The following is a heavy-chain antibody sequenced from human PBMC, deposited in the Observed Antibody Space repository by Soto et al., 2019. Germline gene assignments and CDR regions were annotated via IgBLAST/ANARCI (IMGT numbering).Heavy chain of an antibody. Sequence: QVQLVESGGGVVQPGRSLRLSCAASGFTFSSYAMHWVRQAPGKGLEWVAVISYDGSNKYYADSVKGRFTISRDNSKHTLYRQINSLRAEDTAVYYCARDPTPLVVNGDNWFDPWGQGTLVTVSS. CDR2: ISYDGSNK. J-gene: IGHJ5*02. D-gene: IGHD2-15*01. V-gene: IGHV3-30-3*01. CDR1: GFTFSSYA. CDR3: ARDPTPLVVNGDNWFDP.